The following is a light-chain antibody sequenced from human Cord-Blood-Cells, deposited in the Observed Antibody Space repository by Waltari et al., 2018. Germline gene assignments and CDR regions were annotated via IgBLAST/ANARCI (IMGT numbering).Light chain of an antibody. V-gene: IGKV3-20*01. J-gene: IGKJ5*01. CDR2: GAS. CDR3: QQFGSSPPIT. CDR1: QSVSSSY. Sequence: EIVLTQSPGTLSLSPGERATLSCRASQSVSSSYLAWYQQKPGQAPRLLSYGASSRATGIPDRFSGSGSGTDFTLTISRLGPEDFAVYYGQQFGSSPPITFGQGTRLEIK.